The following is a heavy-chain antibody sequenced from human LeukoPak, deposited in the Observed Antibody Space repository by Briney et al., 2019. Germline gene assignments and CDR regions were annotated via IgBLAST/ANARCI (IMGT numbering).Heavy chain of an antibody. V-gene: IGHV1-69*13. CDR3: ARTAQINIAVVPAAFDY. CDR2: IIPIFGTA. D-gene: IGHD2-2*01. J-gene: IGHJ4*02. CDR1: GGTFSSYA. Sequence: ASVKVSCKASGGTFSSYAISWVRQAPGQGLEWMGGIIPIFGTANYAQKFQGRVTITADESTSTAYMELSSLRSEDTAVYYCARTAQINIAVVPAAFDYWGQGTLVTVSS.